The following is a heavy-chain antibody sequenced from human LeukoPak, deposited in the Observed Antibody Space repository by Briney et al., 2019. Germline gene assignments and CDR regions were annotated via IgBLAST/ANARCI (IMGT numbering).Heavy chain of an antibody. V-gene: IGHV1-2*02. D-gene: IGHD6-13*01. J-gene: IGHJ4*02. CDR1: GYTFTSYG. Sequence: GASVKVSCKASGYTFTSYGISWVRQAPGQGLEWMGWINPNSGGTNYAQKFQGRVTMTRDTSISTAYMELSRLRSDDTAVYYCASLVEGQLGLDYWGQGTLVTVSS. CDR2: INPNSGGT. CDR3: ASLVEGQLGLDY.